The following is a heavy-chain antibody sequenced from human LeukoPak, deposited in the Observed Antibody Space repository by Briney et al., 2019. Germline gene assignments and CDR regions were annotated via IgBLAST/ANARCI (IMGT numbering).Heavy chain of an antibody. CDR1: GFTFSSHD. D-gene: IGHD1-26*01. CDR2: ITSSGTYI. Sequence: GGSLRLSCAASGFTFSSHDMHWVRQAPGKGLEWVSSITSSGTYIYYADSVKGRFTISRDNAKNSLYLQMNSLRPEDTAVYYCARDPYSGSYGDYYYYYMDVWGKGTTVTISS. J-gene: IGHJ6*03. CDR3: ARDPYSGSYGDYYYYYMDV. V-gene: IGHV3-21*01.